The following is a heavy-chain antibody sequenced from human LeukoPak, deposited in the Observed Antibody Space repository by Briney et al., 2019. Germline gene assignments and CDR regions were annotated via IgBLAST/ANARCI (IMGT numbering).Heavy chain of an antibody. V-gene: IGHV1-2*02. D-gene: IGHD6-19*01. Sequence: ASVKVSCKASGYTFTGYYMYWVRQAPGQGLEWMGWINPNSGGTNYAQKFQGRVTMTRDTSISTAYMELSRLRSDDTAVYYCARIAVAGTDPYFDYWGQGTLVTVSS. J-gene: IGHJ4*02. CDR2: INPNSGGT. CDR3: ARIAVAGTDPYFDY. CDR1: GYTFTGYY.